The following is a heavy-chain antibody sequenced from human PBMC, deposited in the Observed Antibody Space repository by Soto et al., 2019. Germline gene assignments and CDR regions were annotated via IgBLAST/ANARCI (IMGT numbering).Heavy chain of an antibody. CDR3: ARAGPRGRESIAARPGNWFDS. CDR1: GGSISSYY. CDR2: IYYSGST. V-gene: IGHV4-59*01. D-gene: IGHD6-6*01. J-gene: IGHJ5*01. Sequence: SETLSLTCTVSGGSISSYYWSWIRQPPGKGLEWIGYIYYSGSTNYNPSLKSRVTISVDTSKNQFSLKLSSVTAADTAVYYCARAGPRGRESIAARPGNWFDSWGQGTLVTVSS.